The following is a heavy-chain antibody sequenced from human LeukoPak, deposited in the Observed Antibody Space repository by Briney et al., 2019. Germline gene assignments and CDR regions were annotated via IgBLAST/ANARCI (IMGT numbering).Heavy chain of an antibody. CDR3: ARNWNDRAPRGAIDY. CDR1: GYRFANYW. V-gene: IGHV5-51*01. CDR2: IYPDDSNT. D-gene: IGHD1-1*01. Sequence: GESLQISCKGSGYRFANYWIGWVRPMPGKGLEWMAIIYPDDSNTRYSPSFQGQVTISADKSINTAYLQWSSLKASDTAIYFCARNWNDRAPRGAIDYWGQGTLVTVSS. J-gene: IGHJ4*02.